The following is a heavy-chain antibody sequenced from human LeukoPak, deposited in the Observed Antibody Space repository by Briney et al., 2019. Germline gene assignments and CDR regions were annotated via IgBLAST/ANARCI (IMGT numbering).Heavy chain of an antibody. V-gene: IGHV1-2*02. CDR2: INPHSGGT. CDR1: GYTFTDYY. J-gene: IGHJ4*02. Sequence: GASVKVSCKASGYTFTDYYVHWVRQAPGQGLEWMGWINPHSGGTNFAQKFQGRVTMTRDTSISTAYMELSRLRSDDTAVYYCARDPTPYSSGWYDYWGQGTLVTVSS. D-gene: IGHD6-19*01. CDR3: ARDPTPYSSGWYDY.